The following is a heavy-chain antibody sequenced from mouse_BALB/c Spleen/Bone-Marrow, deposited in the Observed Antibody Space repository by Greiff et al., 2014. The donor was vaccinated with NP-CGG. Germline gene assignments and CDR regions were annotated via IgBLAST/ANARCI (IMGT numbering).Heavy chain of an antibody. CDR2: IDPANGNT. CDR3: ARYYYGSSLFAY. Sequence: EVKLVESGAELVKPGASVKLSCTASGFNIKDTYMYRVKQRPEQGLEWIGRIDPANGNTKYDPKFQDKATITADTSSNTAYLQLSSLTSEDTAAYYCARYYYGSSLFAYWGQGTLVTVSA. D-gene: IGHD1-1*01. CDR1: GFNIKDTY. J-gene: IGHJ3*01. V-gene: IGHV14-3*02.